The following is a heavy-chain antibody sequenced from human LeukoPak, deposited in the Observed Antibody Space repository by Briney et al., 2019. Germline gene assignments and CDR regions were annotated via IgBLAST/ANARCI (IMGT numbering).Heavy chain of an antibody. D-gene: IGHD5-24*01. CDR1: GFTFRTYW. V-gene: IGHV3-7*01. Sequence: PGGSLRLSCAASGFTFRTYWMTWVRQAAGKGLEGVANINQDGFEKYYVGSVKGRFTISRDNAKNSLYLQMNSLRAEDTAVYYCASSTEELAAVLDLGWGQGTLVTVSP. CDR3: ASSTEELAAVLDLG. CDR2: INQDGFEK. J-gene: IGHJ4*02.